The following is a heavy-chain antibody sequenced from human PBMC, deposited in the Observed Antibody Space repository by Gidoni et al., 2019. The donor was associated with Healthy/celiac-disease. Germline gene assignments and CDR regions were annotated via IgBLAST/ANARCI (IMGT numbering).Heavy chain of an antibody. CDR2: SNHSGST. J-gene: IGHJ6*02. CDR3: ARDDIVVVPAAAGYYYYYGMDV. CDR1: GGSFSGYY. D-gene: IGHD2-2*01. Sequence: QVQLQQWGAGLLKPSETLSLTCAVYGGSFSGYYWSWIRQPPGKGLEWIGESNHSGSTNYNPSLQSRVTISVDTSNNQFSLKLSSVTAADSAVYYCARDDIVVVPAAAGYYYYYGMDVWGQGTTVTVSS. V-gene: IGHV4-34*01.